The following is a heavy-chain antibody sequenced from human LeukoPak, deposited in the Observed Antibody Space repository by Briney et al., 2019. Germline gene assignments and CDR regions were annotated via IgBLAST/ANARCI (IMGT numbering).Heavy chain of an antibody. CDR3: ARGHYGMDV. CDR2: ISWNSGSI. D-gene: IGHD3-16*01. V-gene: IGHV3-9*01. J-gene: IGHJ6*02. CDR1: GFTFDDYA. Sequence: PGGSLRLSCAASGFTFDDYAMHWVRHAPGKGLEWVSGISWNSGSIGYADSVKGRFTISRDNAKNSLYLQMNSLRAEDTAVYYCARGHYGMDVWGQGTTVTVSS.